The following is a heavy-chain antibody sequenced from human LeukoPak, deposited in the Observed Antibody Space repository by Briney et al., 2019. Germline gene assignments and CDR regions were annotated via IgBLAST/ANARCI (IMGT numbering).Heavy chain of an antibody. V-gene: IGHV3-48*03. Sequence: GGSLRLSCAASGFTYTSYEMNWVRQAPGKGLEWISFISASGSTTYYADSVKGRFTTSRDNAKNSLYLQMNSLRAEDTAVYYCARVIGYYGSGRNYYFDNWGQGTLVTVSS. CDR2: ISASGSTT. J-gene: IGHJ4*02. CDR1: GFTYTSYE. CDR3: ARVIGYYGSGRNYYFDN. D-gene: IGHD3-10*01.